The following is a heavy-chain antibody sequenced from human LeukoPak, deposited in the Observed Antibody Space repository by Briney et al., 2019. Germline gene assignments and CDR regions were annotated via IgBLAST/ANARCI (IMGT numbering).Heavy chain of an antibody. V-gene: IGHV4-39*01. J-gene: IGHJ4*02. CDR1: SGSIRTTDYY. D-gene: IGHD4-17*01. CDR2: IYYSGST. CDR3: ARGDYVDPEFDY. Sequence: SETLSLTCTVSSGSIRTTDYYWGWIRQPPGKGLEWIGSIYYSGSTYYNPSLKSRVTISVDTSKNQFSLKLSSVTAADTAVYYCARGDYVDPEFDYWGQGTLVTVSS.